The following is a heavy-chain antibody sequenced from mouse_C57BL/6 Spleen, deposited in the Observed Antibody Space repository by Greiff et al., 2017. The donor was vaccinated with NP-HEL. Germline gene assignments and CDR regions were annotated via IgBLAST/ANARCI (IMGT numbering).Heavy chain of an antibody. D-gene: IGHD2-4*01. CDR3: ARYYDYDDAYFDY. Sequence: VQLQQPGAELVRPGSSVKLSCKASDYTFTSYWMHWVKQRPIQGLEWIGNIDPSDSETHYNQKFKDKATLTVDKSSSTAYMQLSSLTSEDSAVYYCARYYDYDDAYFDYWGQGTTLTVSS. V-gene: IGHV1-52*01. J-gene: IGHJ2*01. CDR1: DYTFTSYW. CDR2: IDPSDSET.